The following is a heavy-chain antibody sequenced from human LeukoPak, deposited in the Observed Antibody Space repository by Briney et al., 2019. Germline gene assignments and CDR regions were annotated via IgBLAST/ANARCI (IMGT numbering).Heavy chain of an antibody. Sequence: PSETLSLTCTVSGGSISSGGYFWSWIRQHPGKGLEWIGYIYYSGSTYYNPSLKSRVTILVDTSKNQFSLKLSSVTAADTAVYYCARWRTARTGFDYWGQGTLVTVSS. V-gene: IGHV4-31*03. CDR1: GGSISSGGYF. CDR2: IYYSGST. D-gene: IGHD3/OR15-3a*01. CDR3: ARWRTARTGFDY. J-gene: IGHJ4*02.